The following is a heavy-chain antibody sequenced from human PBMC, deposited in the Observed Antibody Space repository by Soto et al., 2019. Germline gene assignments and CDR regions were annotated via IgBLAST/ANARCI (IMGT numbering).Heavy chain of an antibody. Sequence: GGSLRLSCAASGLIFSSYSMNWVRQAPGKGLEWVSYIDSSSSDIYYADSVRGRFTISRDNAKKSLFLQMNSLRAEDTAVYYCARDRPVDVVPTIPTNYYYMDVWGKGTTVTVSS. CDR1: GLIFSSYS. V-gene: IGHV3-48*01. CDR3: ARDRPVDVVPTIPTNYYYMDV. CDR2: IDSSSSDI. D-gene: IGHD5-12*01. J-gene: IGHJ6*03.